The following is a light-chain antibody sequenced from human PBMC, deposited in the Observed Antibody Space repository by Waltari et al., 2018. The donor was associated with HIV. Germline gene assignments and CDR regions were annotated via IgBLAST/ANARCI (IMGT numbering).Light chain of an antibody. Sequence: QSALTQPRPVSGSPGQPVTIPCTGTSSDVGIYKYVPWYQQPTGKFPKLLIYDLNDRPSGVPDRFSGSKSGTTASLTISGLQAEDEAFYYCCSYAGSYTLIFGGGTKLTVL. J-gene: IGLJ2*01. V-gene: IGLV2-11*01. CDR2: DLN. CDR1: SSDVGIYKY. CDR3: CSYAGSYTLI.